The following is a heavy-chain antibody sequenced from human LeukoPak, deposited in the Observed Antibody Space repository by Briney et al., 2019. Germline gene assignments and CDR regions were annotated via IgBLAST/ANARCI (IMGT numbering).Heavy chain of an antibody. CDR3: ARDLDYSNYGVFYYYYMDV. J-gene: IGHJ6*03. CDR1: GYTFTSYY. CDR2: INPSGGST. D-gene: IGHD4-11*01. Sequence: EASVKVSCKASGYTFTSYYMHWVRQAPGQGLEWMGIINPSGGSTSYAQKFQGRVTMTRDTSTSTVHMELSSLRSEDTAVYYCARDLDYSNYGVFYYYYMDVWGKGTTVTVSS. V-gene: IGHV1-46*03.